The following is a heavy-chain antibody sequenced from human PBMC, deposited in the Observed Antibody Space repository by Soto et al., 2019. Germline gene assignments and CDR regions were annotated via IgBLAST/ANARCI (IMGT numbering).Heavy chain of an antibody. Sequence: QVQLVQSGAEVKKPGSSVKVSCKASGGTFSSYTISWVRQAPGQGLEWIGRIIPILGIANYAQKFQGRVTFTADKSTSTDYMELSSLRAEDTAVYYCASVSQDGSGDYWGQGTLVTVSS. V-gene: IGHV1-69*02. CDR3: ASVSQDGSGDY. CDR1: GGTFSSYT. J-gene: IGHJ4*02. D-gene: IGHD3-10*01. CDR2: IIPILGIA.